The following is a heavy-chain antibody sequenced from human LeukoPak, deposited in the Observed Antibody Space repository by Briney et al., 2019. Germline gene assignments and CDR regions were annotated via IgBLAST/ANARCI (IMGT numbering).Heavy chain of an antibody. CDR2: IYYSGST. Sequence: SETLSLTCTVSGGSISSYYWSWIRQPPGKGLEWIGYIYYSGSTNYNPSLKSRVTISVDTSKNQFSLKLSSVTAADTAVYYCASVPNRNYYDSSGYYWGQGTLVTVSS. CDR3: ASVPNRNYYDSSGYY. D-gene: IGHD3-22*01. J-gene: IGHJ4*02. CDR1: GGSISSYY. V-gene: IGHV4-59*12.